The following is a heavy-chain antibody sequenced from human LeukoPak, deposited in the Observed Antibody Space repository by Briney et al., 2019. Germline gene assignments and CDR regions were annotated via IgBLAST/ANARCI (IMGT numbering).Heavy chain of an antibody. Sequence: GGSLRLSCAASGFTFSSSAMTWVRQAPGKGLEWVSAISDNGYDTFYADSVKGRFTISRDNSKNTLYLQMNSLRAEDTAVYYCAKKESGLSYYYYYYYMDVWGKGTTVTISS. CDR1: GFTFSSSA. CDR3: AKKESGLSYYYYYYYMDV. J-gene: IGHJ6*03. D-gene: IGHD3-16*02. CDR2: ISDNGYDT. V-gene: IGHV3-23*01.